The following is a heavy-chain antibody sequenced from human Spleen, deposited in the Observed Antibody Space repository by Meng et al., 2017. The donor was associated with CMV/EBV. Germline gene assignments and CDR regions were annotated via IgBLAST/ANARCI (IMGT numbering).Heavy chain of an antibody. V-gene: IGHV3-11*01. J-gene: IGHJ6*02. D-gene: IGHD2-8*01. CDR3: VRETHRWGGGHCSNGVCYPEDYYFGMDV. Sequence: RQAPGKGMELVSYMNRGGDTKHYADSVEGRFTIYRDNAKNSLFLQMNSLRGEDTAVYYCVRETHRWGGGHCSNGVCYPEDYYFGMDVWGQGATVTVSS. CDR2: MNRGGDTK.